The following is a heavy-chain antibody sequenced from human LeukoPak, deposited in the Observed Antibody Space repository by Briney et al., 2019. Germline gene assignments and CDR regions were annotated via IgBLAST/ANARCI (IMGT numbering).Heavy chain of an antibody. CDR1: GGSISRYY. CDR2: IYTSGIT. CDR3: VIGASWSDVHNWFAP. J-gene: IGHJ5*02. D-gene: IGHD1-1*01. V-gene: IGHV4-4*07. Sequence: SETLSLTCTVSGGSISRYYWSWIRQPAGKGLEWIGRIYTSGITNYNPSLKRRVTLSVDTSKNQFSLKLSSVTAADTAVYCGVIGASWSDVHNWFAPWGEGTLVSVS.